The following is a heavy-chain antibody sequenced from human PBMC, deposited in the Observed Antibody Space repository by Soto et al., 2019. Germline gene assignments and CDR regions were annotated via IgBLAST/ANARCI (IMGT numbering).Heavy chain of an antibody. CDR1: GGSISSYY. V-gene: IGHV4-59*01. CDR2: IYYSGST. CDR3: ARGGGWLQSGRFDY. D-gene: IGHD5-12*01. Sequence: SETLSLTCTVSGGSISSYYWSWIRQPPGKGLEWIGYIYYSGSTNYNPSLKSRVTISVDTSKNQFSLKLSSVTAADTAVYYCARGGGWLQSGRFDYWGQGTLVTVSS. J-gene: IGHJ4*02.